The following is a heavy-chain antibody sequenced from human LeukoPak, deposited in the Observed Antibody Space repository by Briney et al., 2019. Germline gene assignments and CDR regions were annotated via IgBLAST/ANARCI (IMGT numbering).Heavy chain of an antibody. CDR1: GGSISSYY. CDR3: ATARREHGSGSFDY. Sequence: TTSETLSLTCTVSGGSISSYYWSWIRHPPGKGLEWIGYIYYSGSTNYNPSLKSRVTISVDTSKNQFSLKLSSVTAADTAVYYCATARREHGSGSFDYWGQGTLVTVSS. J-gene: IGHJ4*02. D-gene: IGHD3-10*01. CDR2: IYYSGST. V-gene: IGHV4-59*08.